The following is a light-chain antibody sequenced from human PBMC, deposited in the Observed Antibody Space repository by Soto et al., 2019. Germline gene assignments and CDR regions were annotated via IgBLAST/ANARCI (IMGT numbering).Light chain of an antibody. J-gene: IGKJ1*01. CDR1: QSVSSSF. CDR2: GTS. CDR3: QQYGSSPWT. Sequence: EIVLTQSPGTLSLSPGERATLSCRASQSVSSSFVAWFQQKPGQAPRLLIHGTSSRATGIADRFSGSGSGTDFTLTINSLEPEDFAMYFCQQYGSSPWTFRQGTKVEIK. V-gene: IGKV3-20*01.